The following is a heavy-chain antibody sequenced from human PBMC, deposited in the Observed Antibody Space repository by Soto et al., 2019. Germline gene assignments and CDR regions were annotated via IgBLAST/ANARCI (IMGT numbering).Heavy chain of an antibody. Sequence: GAPVKVSCKACGYIFINYGINWVRQAPGQGLEWMGWISAYNGNTNYAQKLQGRVTMTTDTSTSTAYMELRSLRSDDTAVYYCARAVGYYYGMDVWGQGTTVTVSS. CDR2: ISAYNGNT. CDR3: ARAVGYYYGMDV. J-gene: IGHJ6*02. CDR1: GYIFINYG. D-gene: IGHD2-15*01. V-gene: IGHV1-18*01.